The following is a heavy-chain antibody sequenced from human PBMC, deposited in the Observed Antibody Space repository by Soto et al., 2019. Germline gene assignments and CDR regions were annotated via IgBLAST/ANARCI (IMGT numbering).Heavy chain of an antibody. Sequence: QVQLVQSGAVVRKPGASVKVSCEASGYTFTAYHMHWVRQAPGQGLEWIGTINPGEASPVYGQKFQGRRSSTKDTSSSTLYMELSDLRPHDTALYYCARAFVVVTFAAVACDAWGQGTMVPVAS. CDR2: INPGEASP. D-gene: IGHD2-21*02. J-gene: IGHJ3*01. V-gene: IGHV1-46*01. CDR3: ARAFVVVTFAAVACDA. CDR1: GYTFTAYH.